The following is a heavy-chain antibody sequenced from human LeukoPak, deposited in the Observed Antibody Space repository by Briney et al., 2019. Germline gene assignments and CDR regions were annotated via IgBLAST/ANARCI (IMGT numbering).Heavy chain of an antibody. CDR1: GFTFSSYG. CDR2: ISYDGSNK. D-gene: IGHD2-8*01. V-gene: IGHV3-30*18. J-gene: IGHJ4*02. CDR3: AKDGCTNGVCYYFDY. Sequence: GSLRLSCAASGFTFSSYGMHWVRQAPGKGLEWVAVISYDGSNKYYADSVKGRFTISRDNSKNTLYLQMNSLRAEDTAVYYCAKDGCTNGVCYYFDYWGQGTLVTVSS.